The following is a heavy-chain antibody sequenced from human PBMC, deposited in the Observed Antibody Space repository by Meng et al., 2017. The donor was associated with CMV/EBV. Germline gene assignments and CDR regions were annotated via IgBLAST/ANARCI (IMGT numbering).Heavy chain of an antibody. V-gene: IGHV3-23*01. D-gene: IGHD3-3*01. CDR3: AKGEGDYDFWSGYSGGILDS. CDR1: GFTFSSYA. Sequence: GESLKISCAASGFTFSSYAMSWVRQAPGKGLEWVSAISGSGGSTYYADSVKGRFTISRDNSKNTLYLQMNSLRAEDTAVYYCAKGEGDYDFWSGYSGGILDSWGQGTLVTVSS. J-gene: IGHJ4*02. CDR2: ISGSGGST.